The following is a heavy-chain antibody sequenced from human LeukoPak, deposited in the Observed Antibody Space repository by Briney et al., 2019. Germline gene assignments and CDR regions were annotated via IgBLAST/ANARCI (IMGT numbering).Heavy chain of an antibody. V-gene: IGHV1-69*13. CDR2: IIPIFGTA. Sequence: SVKVSCKASGGTFSSYAISWVRQAPGQGLEWMGGIIPIFGTANYARKFQGRVTITADESTSTAYMELSSLRSEDTAVYYCAREDGSGGSSPFIYYYGMDVWGQGTTVTVSS. J-gene: IGHJ6*02. CDR1: GGTFSSYA. D-gene: IGHD1-26*01. CDR3: AREDGSGGSSPFIYYYGMDV.